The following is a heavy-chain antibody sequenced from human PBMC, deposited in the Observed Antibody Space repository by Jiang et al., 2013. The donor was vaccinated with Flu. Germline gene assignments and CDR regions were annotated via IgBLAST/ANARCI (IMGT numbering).Heavy chain of an antibody. D-gene: IGHD6-13*01. J-gene: IGHJ5*02. CDR2: MNPNSGNT. V-gene: IGHV1-8*01. Sequence: SGAEVKKPGASVKVSCKASGYTFTSYDINWVRQATGQGLEWMGWMNPNSGNTGYAQKFQGRVTMTRNTSISTAYMELSSLRSEDTAVYYCARVSYSSSWYVLGLPSPEYNWFDPWGQGTLVTVSS. CDR3: ARVSYSSSWYVLGLPSPEYNWFDP. CDR1: GYTFTSYD.